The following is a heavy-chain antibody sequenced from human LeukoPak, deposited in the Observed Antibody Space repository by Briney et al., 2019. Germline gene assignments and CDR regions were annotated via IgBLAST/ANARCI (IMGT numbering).Heavy chain of an antibody. CDR2: IKENGGEK. Sequence: GGSLRLSCVASGFTFNRHWMSWVRQAPGKGLEWVGNIKENGGEKYYVDSVRGRFTMSRDNAKNSLFLQMNSLRPEDTAVYYCVKDGAIGTARFYFDYWGQGNMVTVSS. CDR3: VKDGAIGTARFYFDY. J-gene: IGHJ4*02. D-gene: IGHD1-1*01. V-gene: IGHV3-7*03. CDR1: GFTFNRHW.